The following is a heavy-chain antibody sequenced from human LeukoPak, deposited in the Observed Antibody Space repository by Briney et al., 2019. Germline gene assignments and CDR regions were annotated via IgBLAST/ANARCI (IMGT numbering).Heavy chain of an antibody. Sequence: GSSVKVSFKASGGTFSSYAISWVRQAPGQGLEWMGGIMPIFGTANYAQKFQGRVTITTDESTSTAYMGLSSLRSEDTAVYYCARAERVAARPDAFDIWGQGTMVTVSS. CDR1: GGTFSSYA. J-gene: IGHJ3*02. D-gene: IGHD6-6*01. CDR2: IMPIFGTA. V-gene: IGHV1-69*05. CDR3: ARAERVAARPDAFDI.